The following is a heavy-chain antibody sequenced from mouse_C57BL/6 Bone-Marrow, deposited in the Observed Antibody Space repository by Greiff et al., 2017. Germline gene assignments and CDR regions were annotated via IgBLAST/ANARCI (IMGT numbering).Heavy chain of an antibody. CDR2: IWSDGST. V-gene: IGHV2-6-1*01. CDR1: GFSLTSSG. J-gene: IGHJ4*01. D-gene: IGHD2-3*01. CDR3: ARHGGYYLYAMDY. Sequence: VMLVASGPGLVAPSQSLSITCTVSGFSLTSSGVHWVRQPPGKGLEWLVVIWSDGSTTYNSALKSRLSISKDNTKSQVFLKMNSLQTDDTAMYYCARHGGYYLYAMDYWGQGTSVTVSS.